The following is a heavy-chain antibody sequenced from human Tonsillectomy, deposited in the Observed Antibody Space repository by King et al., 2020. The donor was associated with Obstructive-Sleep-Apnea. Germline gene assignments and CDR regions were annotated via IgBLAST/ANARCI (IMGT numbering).Heavy chain of an antibody. CDR3: AGDPGIAAAGGYYYYYGMDV. CDR1: GGSISSSNW. CDR2: IYHSGST. J-gene: IGHJ6*02. V-gene: IGHV4-4*02. Sequence: QLQESGPGLVKPSGTLSLTCAVSGGSISSSNWWSWVRQPPGKGLEWIGEIYHSGSTNYNPSLKSRVTISVDKSKNQFSLKLSSVTAADTAVYYCAGDPGIAAAGGYYYYYGMDVWGQGTTVTVSS. D-gene: IGHD6-13*01.